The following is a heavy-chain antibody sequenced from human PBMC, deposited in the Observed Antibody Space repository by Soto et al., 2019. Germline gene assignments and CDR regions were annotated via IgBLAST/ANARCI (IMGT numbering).Heavy chain of an antibody. V-gene: IGHV1-8*01. Sequence: QVQLVQSGAEVKKPGASVKVSCKASGYTFTSYDINGVRQATGQGLEWMGWMNPNSGNTGYAQKFQGRVTMTRNTSISTAYMELSSLRSEDTAVYYCAREFRGYDFYGMYVWCQGTTVTVSS. CDR3: AREFRGYDFYGMYV. CDR2: MNPNSGNT. J-gene: IGHJ6*02. D-gene: IGHD5-12*01. CDR1: GYTFTSYD.